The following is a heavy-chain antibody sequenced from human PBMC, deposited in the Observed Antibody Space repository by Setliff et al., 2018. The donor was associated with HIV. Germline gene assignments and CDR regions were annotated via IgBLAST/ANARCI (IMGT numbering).Heavy chain of an antibody. D-gene: IGHD3-22*01. V-gene: IGHV4-31*01. CDR1: DGSINGGGYY. Sequence: SETLSLTCTVSDGSINGGGYYWTWIRQHPGKALEWIGFISSSGRTHYSPSLTSPLTISIDTSKSQFSLSLRSVSAADTAVYFCARVPYFYDSSAYYPFDSWGQGTLGH. CDR3: ARVPYFYDSSAYYPFDS. CDR2: ISSSGRT. J-gene: IGHJ4*02.